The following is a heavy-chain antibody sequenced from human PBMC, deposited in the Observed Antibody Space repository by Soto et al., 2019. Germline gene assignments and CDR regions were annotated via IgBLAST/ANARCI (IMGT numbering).Heavy chain of an antibody. J-gene: IGHJ4*02. CDR2: INAGNGNT. CDR3: ARVKEDDILTGYFDY. V-gene: IGHV1-3*01. D-gene: IGHD3-9*01. CDR1: GYTFTSYA. Sequence: QVQLVQSGAEVKKPGASVKVSCKASGYTFTSYAMHWVRQAPGQRLEWMGWINAGNGNTKYSQKFQGRVTITRDTSASTAYMELSSLRSEDTAVYYCARVKEDDILTGYFDYWGQGTLVTVSS.